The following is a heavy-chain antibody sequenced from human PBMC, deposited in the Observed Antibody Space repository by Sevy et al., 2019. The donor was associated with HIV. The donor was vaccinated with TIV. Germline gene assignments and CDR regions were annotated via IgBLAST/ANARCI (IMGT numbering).Heavy chain of an antibody. Sequence: GGSLRLSCAGSGFTFSSYAMHWVRQAPGKGLEWVAVISNDGSNKYYADSVKGRLTISRDNSRNTPYLQMDSLRIEDTAVYYCARVGGSSNWFDPWGQGTLVTVSS. CDR3: ARVGGSSNWFDP. D-gene: IGHD1-26*01. CDR1: GFTFSSYA. CDR2: ISNDGSNK. J-gene: IGHJ5*02. V-gene: IGHV3-30-3*01.